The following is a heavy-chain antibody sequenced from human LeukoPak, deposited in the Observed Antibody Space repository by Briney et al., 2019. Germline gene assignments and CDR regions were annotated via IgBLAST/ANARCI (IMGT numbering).Heavy chain of an antibody. D-gene: IGHD2-2*01. V-gene: IGHV4-31*03. CDR3: ARKTRGYYMDV. J-gene: IGHJ6*03. CDR1: GGSISSGGYY. Sequence: PSQTLSLTCTVSGGSISSGGYYWSWIRQHPGKGLEWIGYIYYSGSTYYNPSLKSRVTISVDTSKNQFSLKLSSVTAADTAVYCCARKTRGYYMDVWGKGTTVTVSS. CDR2: IYYSGST.